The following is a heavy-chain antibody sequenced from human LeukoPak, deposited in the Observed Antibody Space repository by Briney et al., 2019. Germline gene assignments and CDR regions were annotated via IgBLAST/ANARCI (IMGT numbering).Heavy chain of an antibody. CDR2: IIPIFGTA. CDR1: GGTFSSYA. J-gene: IGHJ6*03. D-gene: IGHD5-24*01. V-gene: IGHV1-69*06. CDR3: ARAGEGYKSYYYYVDV. Sequence: GASVKVSCKASGGTFSSYAISWVRQAPGQGLEWMGGIIPIFGTANYAQKFQGRVTITADKSTSTAYMELSSLRSEDTAVYYCARAGEGYKSYYYYVDVWGKGTTVTVSS.